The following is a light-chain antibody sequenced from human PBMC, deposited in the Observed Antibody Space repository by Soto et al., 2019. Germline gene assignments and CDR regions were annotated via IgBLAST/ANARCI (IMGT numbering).Light chain of an antibody. J-gene: IGKJ1*01. V-gene: IGKV3-20*01. Sequence: EIVLMQAPGTLSSSPGERVTLSCRASQNVSTGFLAWYQQKPRQAPSLLIYGAAKRATDIPDRFSGSGSGKDFTLTINRLEPEDIAVYYCKLYGGSQGTFGQGTKV. CDR1: QNVSTGF. CDR2: GAA. CDR3: KLYGGSQGT.